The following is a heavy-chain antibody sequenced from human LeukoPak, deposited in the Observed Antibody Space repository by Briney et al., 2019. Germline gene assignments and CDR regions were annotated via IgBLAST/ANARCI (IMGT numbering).Heavy chain of an antibody. J-gene: IGHJ4*02. CDR1: GFAFSIYA. CDR2: ISDGGGST. CDR3: ARRGDYFDY. D-gene: IGHD3-10*01. Sequence: PGGSLRLSCAASGFAFSIYAMTWVRQAPGKGLEWVSAISDGGGSTYYADSVKGRFTISRDNAKNSLYLQMNSLRAEDTAVYYCARRGDYFDYWGQGTLVTVSS. V-gene: IGHV3-23*01.